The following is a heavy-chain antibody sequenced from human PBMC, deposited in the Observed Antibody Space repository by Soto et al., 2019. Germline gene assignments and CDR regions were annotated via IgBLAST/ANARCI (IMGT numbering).Heavy chain of an antibody. CDR1: GYTFTSYG. Sequence: ASVKVSCKASGYTFTSYGISWVRQAPGQGLEWMGWISAYNGNTNYSQKFQGRVTITRDTSASTAYMELSSLRSEDTAVYYCARVLWSNDYTHHWYFDLWGRGTLVTVSS. J-gene: IGHJ2*01. V-gene: IGHV1-18*01. D-gene: IGHD4-4*01. CDR3: ARVLWSNDYTHHWYFDL. CDR2: ISAYNGNT.